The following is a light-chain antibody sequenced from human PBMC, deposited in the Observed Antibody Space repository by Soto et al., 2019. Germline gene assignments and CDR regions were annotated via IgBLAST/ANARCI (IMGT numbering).Light chain of an antibody. CDR3: ETWDSTYWV. CDR1: SGHSSFI. CDR2: LEGSGSY. J-gene: IGLJ3*02. Sequence: QPVLTQSSSASGSLGSSVKLTCTLSSGHSSFIIAWHQHQPGKAPRYLMKLEGSGSYNKGSGIPGRFSGSSSGADRHLTISNLQFEDEADYYCETWDSTYWVFGGGTKVTVL. V-gene: IGLV4-60*02.